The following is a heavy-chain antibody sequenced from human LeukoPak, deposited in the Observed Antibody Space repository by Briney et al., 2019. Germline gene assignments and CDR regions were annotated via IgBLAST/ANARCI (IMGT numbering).Heavy chain of an antibody. D-gene: IGHD2-2*02. CDR2: IHQSGST. Sequence: SETLSLTCTVSGYSISSGYYWGWIRQPPGKGLEWIENIHQSGSTYYNPSVKSRVTISVDTSKNQFSLKLSSVTAAETAVYYCASVGGAYCPSTSCYSGYWGQGTLVTVSS. J-gene: IGHJ4*02. CDR1: GYSISSGYY. V-gene: IGHV4-38-2*02. CDR3: ASVGGAYCPSTSCYSGY.